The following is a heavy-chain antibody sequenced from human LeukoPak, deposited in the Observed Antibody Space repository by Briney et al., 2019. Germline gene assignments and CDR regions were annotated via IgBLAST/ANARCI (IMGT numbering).Heavy chain of an antibody. CDR2: IYPGDSDT. J-gene: IGHJ4*02. CDR1: GYNFTTYW. Sequence: GASLQISCKGSGYNFTTYWIGCVRQMPGKGLEWMGIIYPGDSDTRYSPSFQGQVSISADKSISTSYLQWNSLKASETAINYCARQPTIASLRRFFDSWSEGCLVTV. V-gene: IGHV5-51*01. D-gene: IGHD6-13*01. CDR3: ARQPTIASLRRFFDS.